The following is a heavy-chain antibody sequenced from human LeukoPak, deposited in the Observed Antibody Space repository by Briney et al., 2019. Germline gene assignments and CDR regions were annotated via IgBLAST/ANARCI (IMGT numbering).Heavy chain of an antibody. CDR2: IYYSGST. J-gene: IGHJ4*02. D-gene: IGHD6-13*01. Sequence: PSETLSLTCTVSGGSISSSSYYWGWIRQPPGKGLEWIGSIYYSGSTYYNPSLKSRATISVDTSKNQFSLKLSSVTAADTAVYYCARRKAVTAAFDYWGQGTLVTVSS. CDR1: GGSISSSSYY. V-gene: IGHV4-39*01. CDR3: ARRKAVTAAFDY.